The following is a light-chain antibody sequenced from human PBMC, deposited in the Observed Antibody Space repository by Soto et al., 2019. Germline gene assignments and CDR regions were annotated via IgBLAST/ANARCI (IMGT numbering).Light chain of an antibody. Sequence: EIVFTQSPGTLSLSTGQRANLSCRASHSVSSYLAWYQQKPGQAPRLLIYGASSRATGIPDRFSGSGSGTDFTLTISRLEPEDFAVYYCQQYGSSLWTFGQGTKVAI. CDR1: HSVSSY. J-gene: IGKJ1*01. CDR3: QQYGSSLWT. V-gene: IGKV3-20*01. CDR2: GAS.